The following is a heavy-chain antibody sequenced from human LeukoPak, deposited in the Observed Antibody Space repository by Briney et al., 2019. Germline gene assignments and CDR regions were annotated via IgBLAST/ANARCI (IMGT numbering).Heavy chain of an antibody. CDR3: ARSVDYFDNTGPHMMFDY. J-gene: IGHJ4*02. Sequence: SETLSLTCNVSGDSITSHYWNWIRQPPGKGREWIGYIYYTGITKYNPSLTSRVSMSVDTSKNQFFLKMNSVTAADTAVYHCARSVDYFDNTGPHMMFDYWGQGSLVTVSS. D-gene: IGHD3-22*01. CDR1: GDSITSHY. V-gene: IGHV4-59*11. CDR2: IYYTGIT.